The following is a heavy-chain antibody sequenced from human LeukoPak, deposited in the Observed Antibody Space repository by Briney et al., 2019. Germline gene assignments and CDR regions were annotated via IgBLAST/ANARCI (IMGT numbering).Heavy chain of an antibody. Sequence: GGSLRLSCAGSGFIFNNYAMHWVRQPPGKGLEWVSGISWNSGSIDYADSVKGRFTISRDNAKNSLYLQMNSLRVEDTAFYYCAKDNRRHYTSGPNPDSLHWGQGALVTVSS. D-gene: IGHD6-19*01. CDR3: AKDNRRHYTSGPNPDSLH. J-gene: IGHJ4*02. CDR1: GFIFNNYA. V-gene: IGHV3-9*01. CDR2: ISWNSGSI.